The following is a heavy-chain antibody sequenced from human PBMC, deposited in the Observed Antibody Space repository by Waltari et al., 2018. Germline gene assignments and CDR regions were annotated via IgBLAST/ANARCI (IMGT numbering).Heavy chain of an antibody. Sequence: QVHLVQSGAEVKKPGASVKVSCKASGYTFTGYYMHWVRQAPGQGLEWIGWINPKSGGTKYAQKFQGRATMTRDAASSTVYIELSKRGSDDTAVYYCARDGFYYDNSRIDVWGKGTTVAVSS. CDR2: INPKSGGT. J-gene: IGHJ6*03. CDR3: ARDGFYYDNSRIDV. CDR1: GYTFTGYY. D-gene: IGHD3-22*01. V-gene: IGHV1-2*02.